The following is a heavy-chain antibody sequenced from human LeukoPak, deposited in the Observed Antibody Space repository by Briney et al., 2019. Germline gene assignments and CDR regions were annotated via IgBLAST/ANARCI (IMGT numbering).Heavy chain of an antibody. D-gene: IGHD1-1*01. CDR3: ARGDWNHFDS. Sequence: SETLSLTCTVSGGSISSYSWSWIRQPPGKGLEWIGYIYSGGSAYYNPSLESPLTISVDTSKNHFSLKLNSVTAADTAVYYCARGDWNHFDSWGQGTLITVSS. J-gene: IGHJ4*02. CDR1: GGSISSYS. V-gene: IGHV4-59*12. CDR2: IYSGGSA.